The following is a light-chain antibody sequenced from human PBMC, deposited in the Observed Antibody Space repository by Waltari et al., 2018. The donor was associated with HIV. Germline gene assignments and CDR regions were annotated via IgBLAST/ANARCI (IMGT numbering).Light chain of an antibody. Sequence: SYALTQPPSVSVSPGQTASISCSGDQLGDRYASGYQQRPGQSPVLIIYQDKKRPSGIPERFSGSNSGNTATLTISGTQTMDEADYYCQVWDYRGYVMFGGGTKLTVL. CDR2: QDK. CDR1: QLGDRY. CDR3: QVWDYRGYVM. J-gene: IGLJ3*02. V-gene: IGLV3-1*01.